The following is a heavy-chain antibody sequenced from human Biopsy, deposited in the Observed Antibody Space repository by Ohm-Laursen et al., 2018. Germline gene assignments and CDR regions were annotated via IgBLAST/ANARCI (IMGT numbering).Heavy chain of an antibody. CDR2: ISHTGYT. D-gene: IGHD4-23*01. CDR1: GGSFTGHY. J-gene: IGHJ1*01. Sequence: SDTLSFTCTVSGGSFTGHYWTWIRQPPGKGLEWIGHISHTGYTSYKSSLKSRVTISLDTSRKHFSLRLTSLAAAGTAVYYCARGSNEYGGLYFPHWGQGTLVTVSS. V-gene: IGHV4-59*11. CDR3: ARGSNEYGGLYFPH.